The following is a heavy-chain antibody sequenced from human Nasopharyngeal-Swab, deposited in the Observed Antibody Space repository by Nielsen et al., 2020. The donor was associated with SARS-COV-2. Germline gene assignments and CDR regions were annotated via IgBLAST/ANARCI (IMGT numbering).Heavy chain of an antibody. CDR3: ARAGGRYYDSGGYYYLASAFDI. V-gene: IGHV3-30-3*01. J-gene: IGHJ3*02. Sequence: GGSLRLSCAASGFTFSSYAMHWVSQAPGKGLEWVAVISYDGSNKYYADSVKGRFTISRDNSKNTLYLQMNSLRAEDTAVYYCARAGGRYYDSGGYYYLASAFDIWGQGTMVTVSS. D-gene: IGHD3-22*01. CDR1: GFTFSSYA. CDR2: ISYDGSNK.